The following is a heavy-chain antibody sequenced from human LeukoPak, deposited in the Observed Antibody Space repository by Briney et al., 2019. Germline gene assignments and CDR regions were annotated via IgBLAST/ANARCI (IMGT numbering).Heavy chain of an antibody. CDR3: ARVSGPDGDYELGPEYYFDY. Sequence: ASVKVSCKASGYAFTTYGISWVRQAPGQGLEWMGWISTYNGNSNYAQKLQGRVTMTTDTSTSTAYMELRSLRSDDTAVYYCARVSGPDGDYELGPEYYFDYWGQGTLVTVSS. V-gene: IGHV1-18*01. CDR2: ISTYNGNS. CDR1: GYAFTTYG. J-gene: IGHJ4*02. D-gene: IGHD4-17*01.